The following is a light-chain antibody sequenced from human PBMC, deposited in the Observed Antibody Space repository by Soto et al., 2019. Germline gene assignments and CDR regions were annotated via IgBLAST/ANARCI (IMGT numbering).Light chain of an antibody. CDR2: DAS. V-gene: IGKV3-11*01. CDR3: QQRSNWPFLT. J-gene: IGKJ4*01. CDR1: RSGSSY. Sequence: ENVLTQSPATLSLSPEGIDIVDPGASRSGSSYLAWYQQKPGQAPRLLIYDASNRATGIPARFSGSGSGTDFTLTISSLEPEDFAVYYCQQRSNWPFLTFGGGTKVDIK.